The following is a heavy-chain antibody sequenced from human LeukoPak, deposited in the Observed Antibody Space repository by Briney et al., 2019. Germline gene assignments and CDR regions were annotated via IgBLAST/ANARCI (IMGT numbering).Heavy chain of an antibody. CDR1: GFTFSSYS. CDR2: ISSSSSTI. Sequence: PGGSLRLSCAASGFTFSSYSMNWVRQAPGKGLEWVSYISSSSSTIYYADSVKGRFTISRDNAKNSLYPQMNSLRAEDTAVYYCAREAGRQWLVKYYYYGMDVWGQGATVTVSS. CDR3: AREAGRQWLVKYYYYGMDV. V-gene: IGHV3-48*01. J-gene: IGHJ6*02. D-gene: IGHD6-19*01.